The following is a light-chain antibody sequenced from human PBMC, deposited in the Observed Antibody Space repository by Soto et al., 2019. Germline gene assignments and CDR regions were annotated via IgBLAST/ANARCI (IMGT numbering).Light chain of an antibody. CDR2: EVS. V-gene: IGLV2-8*01. CDR3: SSYAGSNIPVV. J-gene: IGLJ2*01. CDR1: SSDVGGYKY. Sequence: QSALTQPPSASGSPGQSVTISCTGTSSDVGGYKYVSWYQQHPGKAPKLMIYEVSKRPSGVPDRFSGSKSGNTASLTVSGLQAEDEADYYCSSYAGSNIPVVFGAGTKVTVL.